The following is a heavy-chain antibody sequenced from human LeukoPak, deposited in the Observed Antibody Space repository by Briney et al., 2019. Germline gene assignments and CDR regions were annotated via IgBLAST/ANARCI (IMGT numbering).Heavy chain of an antibody. V-gene: IGHV3-48*03. Sequence: GSLRLSCVASGFSFSTFEMNWVRQAPGKGLEWISYISDRGSTMYYADSVKGRFTISRDNARNSLYLQMSSLRAEDTAVYYCATRVVRGQGTLVTVSS. CDR3: ATRVV. CDR2: ISDRGSTM. CDR1: GFSFSTFE. J-gene: IGHJ4*02.